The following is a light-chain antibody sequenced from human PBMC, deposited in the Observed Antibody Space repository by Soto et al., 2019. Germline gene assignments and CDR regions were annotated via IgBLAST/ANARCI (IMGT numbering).Light chain of an antibody. V-gene: IGKV3-11*01. CDR3: QQRNNWPTIT. Sequence: ETVMTQSPATLSVSPGERVTLSCRASQSVSSNLAWYQQKPCQAPRLIIYDASTRATGIPARFSGSVSETDFTLTITSLEPEDFAVYYGQQRNNWPTITFCQVTRREIK. CDR2: DAS. CDR1: QSVSSN. J-gene: IGKJ5*01.